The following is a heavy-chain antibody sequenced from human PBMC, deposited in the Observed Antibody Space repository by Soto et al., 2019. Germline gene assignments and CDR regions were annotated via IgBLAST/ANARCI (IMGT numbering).Heavy chain of an antibody. CDR2: IYYSGST. CDR3: ARHRETRSYGDYSLDY. J-gene: IGHJ4*02. V-gene: IGHV4-59*08. D-gene: IGHD4-17*01. Sequence: VQLQESGPGLVKPSETLSLTCTVSGGSISGYYWSWIRQPPGKGLEWIGYIYYSGSTNYNPPLKSRVTISVDTSKNQFSLKVTSVTAADTAVYYCARHRETRSYGDYSLDYWGQGTLVTVSS. CDR1: GGSISGYY.